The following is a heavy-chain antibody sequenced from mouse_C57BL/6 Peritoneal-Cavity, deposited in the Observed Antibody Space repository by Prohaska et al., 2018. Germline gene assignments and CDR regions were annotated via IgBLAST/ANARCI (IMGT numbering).Heavy chain of an antibody. CDR1: GYTFTDYY. V-gene: IGHV1-19*01. Sequence: PGASVKMSCKASGYTFTDYYMNWVKQSHGKSLEWIGVINPYNGGTSYNQKFKGKATLTVDKSSSTAYMELNSLTSEDSAVYYCARGVATVVAYYFDYWCQGTTLTVSS. CDR3: ARGVATVVAYYFDY. D-gene: IGHD1-1*01. J-gene: IGHJ2*01. CDR2: INPYNGGT.